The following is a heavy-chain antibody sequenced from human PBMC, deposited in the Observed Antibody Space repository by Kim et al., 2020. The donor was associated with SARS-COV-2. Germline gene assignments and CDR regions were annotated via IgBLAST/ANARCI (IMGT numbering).Heavy chain of an antibody. D-gene: IGHD4-17*01. V-gene: IGHV3-33*06. CDR3: AKGLHGDYGWDAFDS. Sequence: GGSLRLSCAASGFTFSSYGMHWVRQAPGKGLEWVAVIWYDGSNKYYADSVKGRFTISRDNSKNTLYLQMNSLRAEDTAVYYCAKGLHGDYGWDAFDSWGRGTIVTVSS. CDR2: IWYDGSNK. CDR1: GFTFSSYG. J-gene: IGHJ3*02.